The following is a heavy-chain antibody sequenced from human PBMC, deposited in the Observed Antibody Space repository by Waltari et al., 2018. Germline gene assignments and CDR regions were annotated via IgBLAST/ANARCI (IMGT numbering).Heavy chain of an antibody. CDR3: ARDSSSGWYYFDY. CDR2: IYYSGST. J-gene: IGHJ4*02. V-gene: IGHV4-59*01. CDR1: GGSIRSSY. Sequence: QVQLQESGPGLVTPSETLSLTSTVSGGSIRSSYWSSIRQPPGKGLGWIGYIYYSGSTNYNPSLKSRVTISVDTSKNQFSLKLSSVTAADTAVYYCARDSSSGWYYFDYWGQGTLVTVSS. D-gene: IGHD6-19*01.